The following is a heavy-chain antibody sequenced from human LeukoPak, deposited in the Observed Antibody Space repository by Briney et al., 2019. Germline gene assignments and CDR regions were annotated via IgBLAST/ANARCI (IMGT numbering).Heavy chain of an antibody. V-gene: IGHV1-8*02. D-gene: IGHD6-13*01. J-gene: IGHJ4*02. CDR1: GYTFTGYY. CDR3: ARGLEQL. Sequence: ASVKVSCKASGYTFTGYYMHWVRQATGQGLEWMGWMNPNSGNTGYAQKFQGRVTMTRNTSISTAYMELSSLRSEDTAVYYCARGLEQLWGQGTLVTVSS. CDR2: MNPNSGNT.